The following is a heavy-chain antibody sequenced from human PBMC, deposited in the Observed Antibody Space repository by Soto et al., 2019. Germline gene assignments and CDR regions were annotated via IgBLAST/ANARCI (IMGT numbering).Heavy chain of an antibody. CDR1: GFTFSSYG. D-gene: IGHD7-27*01. CDR3: ARVDGPGVSFDY. Sequence: QVQLVESGGGVVQPGRSLRLSCAASGFTFSSYGMHWVRQAPGKGLEWVAVISYDGSNKYYVDSVKGRFTISRDNAKNSLYLQMNSLRAEDTAVYYCARVDGPGVSFDYWGQGTLVTVSS. CDR2: ISYDGSNK. J-gene: IGHJ4*02. V-gene: IGHV3-30*03.